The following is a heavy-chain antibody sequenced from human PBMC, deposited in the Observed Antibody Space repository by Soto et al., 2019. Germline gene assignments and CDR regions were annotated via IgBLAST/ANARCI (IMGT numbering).Heavy chain of an antibody. CDR2: IYSGGST. V-gene: IGHV3-53*01. Sequence: GSRSLSYAASGCAVSIKYMTWVSQAPGKGLEWVSVIYSGGSTYYADSVKGRFTISRDNSKNTLYLQMNSLKADDTAVYYCARDRPDYYYGMDVWGQGNTVTVSS. CDR1: GCAVSIKY. CDR3: ARDRPDYYYGMDV. J-gene: IGHJ6*02.